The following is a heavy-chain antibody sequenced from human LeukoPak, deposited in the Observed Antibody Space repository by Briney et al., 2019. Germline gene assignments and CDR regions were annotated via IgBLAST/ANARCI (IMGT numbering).Heavy chain of an antibody. CDR3: ARFRGAQTASDAFDI. CDR1: GYSLTSYW. V-gene: IGHV5-51*01. CDR2: IYPGDSNT. J-gene: IGHJ3*02. D-gene: IGHD3-10*01. Sequence: GESLKISCKASGYSLTSYWIGWVRQMPGKGLDWMGIIYPGDSNTRYSPSFQGHVTISADKSISTAYLQWSSLKASDTAMYYCARFRGAQTASDAFDIWGQGTMVTVSS.